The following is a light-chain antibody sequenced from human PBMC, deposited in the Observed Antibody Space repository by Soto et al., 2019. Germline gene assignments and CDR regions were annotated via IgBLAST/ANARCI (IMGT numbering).Light chain of an antibody. CDR2: SDN. J-gene: IGLJ3*02. CDR3: ATWDDRLSGRV. Sequence: QLVLTQPPSASGTPGQRVTISCSGSSSNIGSNYVYWYQQLPGMAPKLLIYSDNRRPSGVPDRLSGSKSGTSASLAISGLRSEDEADYYCATWDDRLSGRVFGGGTKLTVL. CDR1: SSNIGSNY. V-gene: IGLV1-47*02.